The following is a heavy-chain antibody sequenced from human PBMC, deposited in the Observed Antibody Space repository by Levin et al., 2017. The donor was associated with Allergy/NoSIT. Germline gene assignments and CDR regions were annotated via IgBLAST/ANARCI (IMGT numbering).Heavy chain of an antibody. CDR2: INTNTGNP. CDR3: ASPLGYSSGWRDSPDYYYYYGMDV. CDR1: GYTFTSYA. D-gene: IGHD6-19*01. J-gene: IGHJ6*02. V-gene: IGHV7-4-1*02. Sequence: GASVKVSCKASGYTFTSYAMNWVRQAPGQGLEWMGWINTNTGNPTYAQGFTGRFVFSLDTSVSTAYLQISSLKAEDTAVYYCASPLGYSSGWRDSPDYYYYYGMDVWGQGTTVTVSS.